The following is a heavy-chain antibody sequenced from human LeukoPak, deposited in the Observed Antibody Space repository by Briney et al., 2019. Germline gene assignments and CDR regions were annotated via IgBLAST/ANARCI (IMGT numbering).Heavy chain of an antibody. V-gene: IGHV3-30*02. CDR2: IRYDGSNK. Sequence: QAGGSLRLSCAASGFTFSTYGMHWVRQAPGKGLEWVAFIRYDGSNKYYSDSVKGRFTISRDNSKNTLYLQMNSLRAEDTAVYYCARGGVYSTSAVDYWGQGTLVTVSS. CDR3: ARGGVYSTSAVDY. D-gene: IGHD6-6*01. CDR1: GFTFSTYG. J-gene: IGHJ4*02.